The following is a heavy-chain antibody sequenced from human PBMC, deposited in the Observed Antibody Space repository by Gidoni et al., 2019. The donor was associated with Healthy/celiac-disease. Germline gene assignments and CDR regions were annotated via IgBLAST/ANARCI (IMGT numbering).Heavy chain of an antibody. Sequence: GLEWMGGNIPIFGKANYAQKFQGRVTITADESTSTAYIELSRLRSEDTAVCYCAWAAAHMDVWGTGTTVTISS. CDR2: NIPIFGKA. CDR3: AWAAAHMDV. D-gene: IGHD6-25*01. V-gene: IGHV1-69*01. J-gene: IGHJ6*03.